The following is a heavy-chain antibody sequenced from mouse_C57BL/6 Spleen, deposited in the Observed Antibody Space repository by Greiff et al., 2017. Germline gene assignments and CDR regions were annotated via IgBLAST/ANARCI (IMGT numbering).Heavy chain of an antibody. D-gene: IGHD2-4*01. CDR1: GYTFTSYW. V-gene: IGHV1-52*01. Sequence: VQLQQPGAELVRPGSSVKLSCKASGYTFTSYWMHWVKQRPIQGLEWIGNIDPSDSETHYNQKFKDKATLTVDKSSSTAYMQLSSLTSEDSAVYYCARGYEYDGWYFDVWGTGTTVTVSS. CDR3: ARGYEYDGWYFDV. J-gene: IGHJ1*03. CDR2: IDPSDSET.